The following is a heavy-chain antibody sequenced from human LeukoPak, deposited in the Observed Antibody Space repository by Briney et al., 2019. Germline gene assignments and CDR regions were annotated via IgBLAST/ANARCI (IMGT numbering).Heavy chain of an antibody. D-gene: IGHD4-11*01. V-gene: IGHV3-74*01. Sequence: PGGSLRLSCAASGFSFSDYWMVWVLQAPGKGLVWVSNIKTDGSVTNYADSVKGRSTISRDNAKNTLYLQMNSLRAEDTAVYYCGRDNNYKVDVWGKGTTVTVSS. J-gene: IGHJ6*04. CDR1: GFSFSDYW. CDR2: IKTDGSVT. CDR3: GRDNNYKVDV.